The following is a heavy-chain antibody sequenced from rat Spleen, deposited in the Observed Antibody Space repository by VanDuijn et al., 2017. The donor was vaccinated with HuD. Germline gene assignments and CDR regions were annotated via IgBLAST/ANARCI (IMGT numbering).Heavy chain of an antibody. J-gene: IGHJ2*01. CDR1: GFSPTSYN. V-gene: IGHV2-41*01. Sequence: VQLKESGPGLVQPSQTLSLTCTVAGFSPTSYNVHWVRQPPGKGLEWMGVIWNTGGTRYNSVFKSRLSISRDTSKSQIFLKMNSLQTEDTATYYCARDWSYNSGFDYWGQGVMVTVSS. D-gene: IGHD4-3*01. CDR3: ARDWSYNSGFDY. CDR2: IWNTGGT.